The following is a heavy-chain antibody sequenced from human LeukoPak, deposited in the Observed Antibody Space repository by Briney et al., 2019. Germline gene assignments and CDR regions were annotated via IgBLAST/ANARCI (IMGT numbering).Heavy chain of an antibody. V-gene: IGHV1-3*01. CDR2: INAGNGNT. CDR1: GYTFTSYA. D-gene: IGHD2-2*01. J-gene: IGHJ4*02. CDR3: ARTQIVVVPAASDY. Sequence: GASVKVSCKASGYTFTSYAMHWVRQAPGQRLEWMGWINAGNGNTKYSQKFQGRVTIARDTSASTAYMELSSLRSEDTAVYYCARTQIVVVPAASDYWGQGTLVTVSS.